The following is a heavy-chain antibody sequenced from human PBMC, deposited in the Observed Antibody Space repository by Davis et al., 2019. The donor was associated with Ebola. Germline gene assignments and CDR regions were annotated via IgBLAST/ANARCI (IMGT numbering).Heavy chain of an antibody. CDR2: IIPIFGTA. J-gene: IGHJ6*02. V-gene: IGHV1-69*13. Sequence: SVKVSCKASGGTFSSYAISWVRQAPGQGLEWMGGIIPIFGTANYAQKFQGRVTITADESTSTAYMELSSLRSEDTAVYYCARVAAAPPGMDVWGQGTTVTVSS. CDR1: GGTFSSYA. D-gene: IGHD6-13*01. CDR3: ARVAAAPPGMDV.